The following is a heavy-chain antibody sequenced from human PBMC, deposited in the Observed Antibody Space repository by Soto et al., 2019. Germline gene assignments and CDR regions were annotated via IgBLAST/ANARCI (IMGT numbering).Heavy chain of an antibody. CDR1: GGTFSSYA. Sequence: SVKVSCKASGGTFSSYAISWVRQAPGQGLEWMGGIIPIFGTANYAQKFQGRVTITADESTSTAYMELSSLRSEDTAVYYCARRRGYCSGGSCYPPLAFDIWGQGTMVTVSS. D-gene: IGHD2-15*01. CDR2: IIPIFGTA. J-gene: IGHJ3*02. V-gene: IGHV1-69*13. CDR3: ARRRGYCSGGSCYPPLAFDI.